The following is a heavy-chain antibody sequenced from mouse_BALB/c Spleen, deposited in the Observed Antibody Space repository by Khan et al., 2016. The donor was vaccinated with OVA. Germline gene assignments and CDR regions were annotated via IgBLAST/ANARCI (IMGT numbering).Heavy chain of an antibody. Sequence: EVQLQESGPGLVKPSQSLSLTCTVTGYSITSNYAWNWIRQFPGNKLEWMGYISYSGSTSYNPSLKSRTSITRDTSKNQFFLQLSSVTTEDTATYYCARGNDYGYAMDYWGQGTSVTVSS. J-gene: IGHJ4*01. V-gene: IGHV3-2*02. CDR3: ARGNDYGYAMDY. CDR2: ISYSGST. CDR1: GYSITSNYA. D-gene: IGHD1-1*01.